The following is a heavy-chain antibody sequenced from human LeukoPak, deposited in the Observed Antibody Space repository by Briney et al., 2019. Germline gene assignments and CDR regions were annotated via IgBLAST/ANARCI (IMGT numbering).Heavy chain of an antibody. Sequence: SETLSLTCTVSGGSISSYYWSWIRQPPGKGLEWIGYIYYSGSTNYSPSLKSRVTISVDTSKNQLSLKLSSVTAADTAVYYCARHSEERQLFGIYNYFDYWGQGTLVTVSS. V-gene: IGHV4-59*08. CDR3: ARHSEERQLFGIYNYFDY. CDR1: GGSISSYY. J-gene: IGHJ4*02. CDR2: IYYSGST. D-gene: IGHD6-6*01.